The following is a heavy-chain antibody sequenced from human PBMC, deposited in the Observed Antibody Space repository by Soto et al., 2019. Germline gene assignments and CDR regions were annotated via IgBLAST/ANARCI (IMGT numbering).Heavy chain of an antibody. CDR3: VRDGWRDGYNSAFDI. Sequence: LKISWNGSGYSFTSYWIGLGRQMRGEGLEWLWIIYSGDADTRYIPSFQGQVTISADKSISTAYLQWSRLRASATVMYYCVRDGWRDGYNSAFDIWGQGTMVTV. J-gene: IGHJ3*02. CDR2: IYSGDADT. V-gene: IGHV5-51*01. CDR1: GYSFTSYW. D-gene: IGHD5-12*01.